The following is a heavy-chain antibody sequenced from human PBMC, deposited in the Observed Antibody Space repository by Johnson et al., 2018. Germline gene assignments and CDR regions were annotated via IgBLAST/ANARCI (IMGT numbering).Heavy chain of an antibody. J-gene: IGHJ3*01. D-gene: IGHD2-21*01. CDR3: AKDSGHGGHMLS. CDR1: GYSFSNYA. Sequence: QVQLVESGAEVKKPGASVKVSCKASGYSFSNYAIHWIRQAPGQGPEWMGWINTDTGYTDYSQKFQGRVTITRDTSAATGYVELSTLPSEVTALYYCAKDSGHGGHMLSGGQGTSITVSS. CDR2: INTDTGYT. V-gene: IGHV1-3*04.